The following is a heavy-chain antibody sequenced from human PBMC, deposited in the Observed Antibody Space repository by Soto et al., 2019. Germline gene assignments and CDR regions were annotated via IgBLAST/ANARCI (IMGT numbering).Heavy chain of an antibody. V-gene: IGHV1-69*01. J-gene: IGHJ6*02. CDR1: GGTFSSYA. CDR2: IIPISGTA. D-gene: IGHD2-2*01. Sequence: QVQLVQSGAEVKKPGSSVKVSCKASGGTFSSYAISWVRQAPGQGLEWMGGIIPISGTANYAQKFQGRVTITADESTSTAYMELSSPRSEDTAVYYCARSHGRSTSLEIYYYYYYGMDVWGPGTTVTVSS. CDR3: ARSHGRSTSLEIYYYYYYGMDV.